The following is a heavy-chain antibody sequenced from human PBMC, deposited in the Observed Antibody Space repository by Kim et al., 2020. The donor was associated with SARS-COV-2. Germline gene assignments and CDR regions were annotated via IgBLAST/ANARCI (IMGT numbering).Heavy chain of an antibody. CDR2: ISGSGGST. Sequence: GGSLRLSCAASGFTFSSYAMSWVRQAPGKGLEWVSAISGSGGSTYYADSVKGRFTISRDNSKNTLYLQMNSLRAEDTAVYYCAKVSVLRGVIISRFDYWGQGTLVTVSS. CDR3: AKVSVLRGVIISRFDY. V-gene: IGHV3-23*01. D-gene: IGHD3-10*01. J-gene: IGHJ4*02. CDR1: GFTFSSYA.